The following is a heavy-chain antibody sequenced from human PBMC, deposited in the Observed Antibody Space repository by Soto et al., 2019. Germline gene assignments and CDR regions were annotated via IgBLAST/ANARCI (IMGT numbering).Heavy chain of an antibody. CDR2: IYYSGST. V-gene: IGHV4-59*01. CDR3: AREGYGPFDP. J-gene: IGHJ5*02. CDR1: GGAIRIYY. Sequence: LSLTCTVSGGAIRIYYWNWIRQPPGKGLEWIGYIYYSGSTNYNPSLKSRVTISVDRSNNQFSLKLNSVNAAETAVYYCAREGYGPFDPWGQGTLVTVSS. D-gene: IGHD3-16*01.